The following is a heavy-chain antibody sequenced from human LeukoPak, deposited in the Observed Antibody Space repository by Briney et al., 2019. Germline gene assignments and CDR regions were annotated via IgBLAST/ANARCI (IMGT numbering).Heavy chain of an antibody. D-gene: IGHD5-24*01. CDR2: IIGSGDST. Sequence: GGSLRLSCAASGFTFSIYAVSWVRQAPGKGLERVSVIIGSGDSTYYADPVKGRFTIYRDNSKNTLYLHMNRLRAEDTAVYYCAKGVGDGYNYGAFDMWGQGTMVTVSS. V-gene: IGHV3-23*01. J-gene: IGHJ3*02. CDR1: GFTFSIYA. CDR3: AKGVGDGYNYGAFDM.